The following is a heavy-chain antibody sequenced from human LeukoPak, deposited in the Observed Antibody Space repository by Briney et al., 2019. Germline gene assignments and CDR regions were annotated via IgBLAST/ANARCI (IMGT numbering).Heavy chain of an antibody. V-gene: IGHV3-74*01. D-gene: IGHD2-21*02. CDR3: VRGRDVVVTAPGDY. Sequence: GGSLRLSCAASRXTFTSHWMHWVRQPPGKGLVWVSRINHQGTSSTYADSVKGRFTISRDNAKNTMFLQMTSLGAEDTAVYYCVRGRDVVVTAPGDYWGQGTLVTVSS. J-gene: IGHJ4*02. CDR2: INHQGTSS. CDR1: RXTFTSHW.